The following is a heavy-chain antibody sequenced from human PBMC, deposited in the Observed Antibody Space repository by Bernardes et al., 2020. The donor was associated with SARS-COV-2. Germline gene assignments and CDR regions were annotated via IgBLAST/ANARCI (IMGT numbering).Heavy chain of an antibody. CDR3: AREGSDSSGYYYVLMLDY. Sequence: GGSLRLSCEASGFTFDRHSMNWVRQAPGKGLGWVGRTRNKANSYTTEYAASVKGRFTISRDDSKNSLYLQMNSLKTEDTAVYYCAREGSDSSGYYYVLMLDYWGQGTLVTVSS. V-gene: IGHV3-72*01. CDR1: GFTFDRHS. J-gene: IGHJ4*02. CDR2: TRNKANSYTT. D-gene: IGHD3-22*01.